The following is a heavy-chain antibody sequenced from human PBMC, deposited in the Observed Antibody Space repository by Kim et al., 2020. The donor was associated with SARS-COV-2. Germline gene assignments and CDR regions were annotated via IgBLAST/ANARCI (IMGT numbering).Heavy chain of an antibody. CDR3: ARAREKSFDY. D-gene: IGHD5-12*01. CDR2: K. J-gene: IGHJ4*02. V-gene: IGHV3-33*01. Sequence: KNHADSGEGRFTISRDNSKNTVDLQMNSLGVEDTAVYYCARAREKSFDYWGQGTLVTVSS.